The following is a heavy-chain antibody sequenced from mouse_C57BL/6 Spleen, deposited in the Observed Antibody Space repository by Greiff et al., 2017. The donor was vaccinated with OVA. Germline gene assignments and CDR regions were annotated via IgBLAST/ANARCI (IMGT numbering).Heavy chain of an antibody. Sequence: QVQLQQPGAELVKPGASVKLSCKASGYTFTSYWMQWVKQRPGQGLEWIGEIDPSDSYTNYNQKFKGKATLTVDTSSSTAYMQLSSLTSEDSAVYYCERGGIYDGYYDVWGTGTTVTVSS. D-gene: IGHD2-3*01. J-gene: IGHJ1*03. CDR3: ERGGIYDGYYDV. CDR1: GYTFTSYW. CDR2: IDPSDSYT. V-gene: IGHV1-50*01.